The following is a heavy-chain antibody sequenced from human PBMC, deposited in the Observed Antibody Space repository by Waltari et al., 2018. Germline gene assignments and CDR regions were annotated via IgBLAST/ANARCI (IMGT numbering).Heavy chain of an antibody. V-gene: IGHV3-74*01. J-gene: IGHJ3*02. CDR3: ARGSPTSLNAFDI. CDR2: LNSDGSST. D-gene: IGHD2-2*01. CDR1: GFSFGNFW. Sequence: EVQLVESGGGLVQPGGSLRLSCAASGFSFGNFWMHWVRQAPGKGLVWVSRLNSDGSSTGYADSVKGRYTISRDIAKNTLYLQMNSLRAEDTAVYYCARGSPTSLNAFDIWGQGTMVTVSS.